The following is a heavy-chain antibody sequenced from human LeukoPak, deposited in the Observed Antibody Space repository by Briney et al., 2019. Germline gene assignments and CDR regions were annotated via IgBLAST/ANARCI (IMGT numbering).Heavy chain of an antibody. Sequence: SETLSLTCTVSGGSISSYYWSWIRQPPGKGLEWIGYIYYSGSTNYNPSLKRRVTISVDTSKNQFSLKLSSVTAADTAVYYCARDNGVDDAFDIWGQGTMVTVSS. J-gene: IGHJ3*02. CDR1: GGSISSYY. CDR2: IYYSGST. CDR3: ARDNGVDDAFDI. D-gene: IGHD3-10*01. V-gene: IGHV4-59*01.